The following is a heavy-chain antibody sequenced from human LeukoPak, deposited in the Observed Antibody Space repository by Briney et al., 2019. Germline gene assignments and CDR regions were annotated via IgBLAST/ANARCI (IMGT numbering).Heavy chain of an antibody. V-gene: IGHV3-15*01. Sequence: GGSLRLSCAASGFTVSSHYMSWVRQAPGRGLEWVGRIKSNTDGGATVYSAPVKGRFTISRDDSKNTLYLQMDSLKAEDTAVYYCATDAYLLFGEFAYWGQGILVTVSS. CDR2: IKSNTDGGAT. D-gene: IGHD3-10*01. J-gene: IGHJ4*02. CDR3: ATDAYLLFGEFAY. CDR1: GFTVSSHY.